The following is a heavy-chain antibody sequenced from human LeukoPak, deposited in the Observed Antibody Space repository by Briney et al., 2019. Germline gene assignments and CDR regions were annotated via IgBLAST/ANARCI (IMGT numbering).Heavy chain of an antibody. V-gene: IGHV3-48*02. Sequence: PWGSLRLSCAASGFSFSSYTMNWGRQAPGKGLEWVSHITKSGSTIYHADSVKGRFTISRDNAKNSLYLQMNSLRDEDTAVYYCARGINYAFDIWGQGTMVTVSS. CDR2: ITKSGSTI. J-gene: IGHJ3*02. D-gene: IGHD1-7*01. CDR3: ARGINYAFDI. CDR1: GFSFSSYT.